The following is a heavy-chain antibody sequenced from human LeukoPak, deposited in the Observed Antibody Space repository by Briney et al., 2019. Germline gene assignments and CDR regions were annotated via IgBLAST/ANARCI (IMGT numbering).Heavy chain of an antibody. CDR3: AHRRGGFETRIFDY. J-gene: IGHJ4*02. CDR1: GFSLSTSGVG. CDR2: IYWDDDK. D-gene: IGHD3-16*01. V-gene: IGHV2-5*02. Sequence: ESGPTLVNPTETLTLTCTFSGFSLSTSGVGVGWIRQPPGKALGWLALIYWDDDKRYSPSLKSRLTITKDTSKNQVVLTMTNMDPVDTATYYCAHRRGGFETRIFDYWGQGTLVTVSS.